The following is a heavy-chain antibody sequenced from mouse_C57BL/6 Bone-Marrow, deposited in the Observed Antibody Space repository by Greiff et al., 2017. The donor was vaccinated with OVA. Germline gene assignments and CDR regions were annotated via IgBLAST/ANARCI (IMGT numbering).Heavy chain of an antibody. Sequence: VQLQQSGPVLVKPGASVKMSCKASGYTFTDYYMNWVKQSHGKSLEWIGVINPYNGGTSYNQKFKGKATLTVDKSSSTAYMELNSLTSEDSAVYYCAGIYYYGSSNYWGQGTTLTVSS. J-gene: IGHJ2*01. V-gene: IGHV1-19*01. CDR3: AGIYYYGSSNY. CDR1: GYTFTDYY. CDR2: INPYNGGT. D-gene: IGHD1-1*01.